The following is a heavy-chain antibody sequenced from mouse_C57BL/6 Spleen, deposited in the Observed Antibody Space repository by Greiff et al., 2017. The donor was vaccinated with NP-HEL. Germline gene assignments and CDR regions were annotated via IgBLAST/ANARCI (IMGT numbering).Heavy chain of an antibody. Sequence: QVQLKQPGAELVKPGASVKLSCKASGYTFTSYWMHWVKQRPGQGLEWIGMIHPNSGSTNYNEKFKSKATLTVDKSSSTAYMQLSSLTSEDSAVYYCARGGGYYGSSYFDYWGQGTTLTVSS. CDR2: IHPNSGST. CDR3: ARGGGYYGSSYFDY. CDR1: GYTFTSYW. J-gene: IGHJ2*01. D-gene: IGHD1-1*01. V-gene: IGHV1-64*01.